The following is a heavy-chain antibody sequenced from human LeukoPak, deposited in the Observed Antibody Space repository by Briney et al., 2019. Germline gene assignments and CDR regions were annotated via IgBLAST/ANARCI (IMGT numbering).Heavy chain of an antibody. CDR3: AKDPLGGWVGVDY. CDR1: GFTFSSYA. J-gene: IGHJ4*02. Sequence: GGSLRLSCAASGFTFSSYAMSWVRQAPGKGLEWVSAISGSGDTTYYADSVKGRFTISRDNSKDTLYLQMNSLRAEDTAVYYCAKDPLGGWVGVDYWGQGTLVTVSS. CDR2: ISGSGDTT. V-gene: IGHV3-23*01. D-gene: IGHD1-26*01.